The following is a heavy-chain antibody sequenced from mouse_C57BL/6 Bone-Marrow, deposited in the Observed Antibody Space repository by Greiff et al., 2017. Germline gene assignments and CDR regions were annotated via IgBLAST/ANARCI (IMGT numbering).Heavy chain of an antibody. CDR2: ISSGGSST. J-gene: IGHJ3*01. V-gene: IGHV5-6*01. Sequence: EVQGVESGGDLVKPGGSLKLSCAASGFTFSSYGMSWVRQTPDKRLEWVATISSGGSSTDYPDSVKGRFTFSRANAKNTRYLQVSSLKSEDTAMYYCASYYYGAGGQGTLVTVSA. CDR1: GFTFSSYG. CDR3: ASYYYGA. D-gene: IGHD1-1*01.